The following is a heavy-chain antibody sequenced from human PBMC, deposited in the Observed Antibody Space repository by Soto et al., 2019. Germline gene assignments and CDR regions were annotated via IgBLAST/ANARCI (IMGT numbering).Heavy chain of an antibody. CDR3: ITGVSPYYYDY. CDR1: GFIFSGPA. V-gene: IGHV3-73*01. Sequence: EVQLVESGGGLVQPGGSLKLSCAASGFIFSGPAVHWVRQASGKGLEWVGRILSKAGNYATAYPASMKGRFTISRDDSENTAYLQMTSLKTEATAVYYCITGVSPYYYDYWGQGTLVVVSS. J-gene: IGHJ4*02. D-gene: IGHD3-3*01. CDR2: ILSKAGNYAT.